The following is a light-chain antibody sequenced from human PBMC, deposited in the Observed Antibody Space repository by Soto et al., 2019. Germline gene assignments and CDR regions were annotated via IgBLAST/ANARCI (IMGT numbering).Light chain of an antibody. Sequence: QSVLTQPASVSGSPGQSITISCSGTRSEVGGYNYVSWYQQYPGKAPKLMIYDVSNRPSGVSNRFSGSKSGNTASLTISGLQAEDEADYYCSSFTRSSTPYVFGTGTKVTVL. CDR3: SSFTRSSTPYV. CDR2: DVS. J-gene: IGLJ1*01. CDR1: RSEVGGYNY. V-gene: IGLV2-14*03.